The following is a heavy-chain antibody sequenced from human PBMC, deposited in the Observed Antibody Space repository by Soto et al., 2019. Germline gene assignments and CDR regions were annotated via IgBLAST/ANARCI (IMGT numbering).Heavy chain of an antibody. CDR1: GFTFNIFT. CDR2: ISYDGRDI. CDR3: ARGDYSGKEEFDY. J-gene: IGHJ4*02. D-gene: IGHD4-4*01. Sequence: GGSLILSCAASGFTFNIFTMHWARQAAGEGLEWVAVISYDGRDIHYADSVKGRFTISRDNTKNTLYLQMNTLRAEDTAVYFCARGDYSGKEEFDYWGQGTMVSVSS. V-gene: IGHV3-30*04.